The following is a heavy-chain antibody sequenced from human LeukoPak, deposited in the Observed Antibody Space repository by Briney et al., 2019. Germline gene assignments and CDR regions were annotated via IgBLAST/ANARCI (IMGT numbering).Heavy chain of an antibody. CDR1: GDSISDDSVNKNNW. V-gene: IGHV4-4*02. Sequence: SGTLSLTCVFSGDSISDDSVNKNNWLNWVRQAPGKGLEWIGDVSLDGITNYNPSLLGRVTISLDKSAKRVSLRLTSVTAADTAIYYCARDSSAPRSYFALDVWGQGTTVTVSS. CDR2: VSLDGIT. J-gene: IGHJ6*01. D-gene: IGHD6-19*01. CDR3: ARDSSAPRSYFALDV.